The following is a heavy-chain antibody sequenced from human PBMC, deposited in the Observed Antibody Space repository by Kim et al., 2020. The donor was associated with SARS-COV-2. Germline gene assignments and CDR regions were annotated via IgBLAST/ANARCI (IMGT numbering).Heavy chain of an antibody. V-gene: IGHV3-33*06. CDR3: AKDWGTTSTEGYSFDH. Sequence: GGSLRLSCAASGFPFSMSGMHWVRQAPGKGLEWVAIIWFDGSEKYYADSVKGRFTVSRDNSKNTVYLHMDSLRADDTAVYYCAKDWGTTSTEGYSFDHWG. D-gene: IGHD3-16*01. CDR2: IWFDGSEK. CDR1: GFPFSMSG. J-gene: IGHJ4*01.